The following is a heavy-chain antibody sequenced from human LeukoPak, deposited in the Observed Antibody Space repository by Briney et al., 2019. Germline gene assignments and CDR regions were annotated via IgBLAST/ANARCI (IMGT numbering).Heavy chain of an antibody. CDR2: ITSSSSII. J-gene: IGHJ4*02. CDR3: ARDYSGWTYFDY. D-gene: IGHD6-19*01. V-gene: IGHV3-21*05. CDR1: GFTFSSYS. Sequence: GGSLRLSCAASGFTFSSYSMNWVRQAPGKGLEWVSYITSSSSIIYYADSVKGRFTISRDNAKNPLYLQMNSLRAEDTAVYYCARDYSGWTYFDYWGQGSLVTVSS.